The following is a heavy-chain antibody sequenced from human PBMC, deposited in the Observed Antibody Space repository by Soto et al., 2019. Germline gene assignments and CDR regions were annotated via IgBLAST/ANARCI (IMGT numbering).Heavy chain of an antibody. CDR2: ISSGGQTI. V-gene: IGHV3-48*02. CDR3: ARDPQRGYSGMDV. Sequence: EVQLVESGGGLVQPGGSLRLSCAASGFSFSTYDMNWVRQAPGKGLEWVSYISSGGQTIKSKDSVKGRFTISRDNAKNSLYLQMSGPRDEDTGFYYCARDPQRGYSGMDVWGQGTTVTVSS. J-gene: IGHJ6*02. CDR1: GFSFSTYD. D-gene: IGHD2-2*01.